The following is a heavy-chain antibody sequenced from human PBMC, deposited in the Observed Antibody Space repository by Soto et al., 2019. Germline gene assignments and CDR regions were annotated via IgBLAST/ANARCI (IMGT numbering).Heavy chain of an antibody. J-gene: IGHJ6*02. D-gene: IGHD1-20*01. Sequence: EVQLVESGGGLVQPGGSLRLSCAASGFTFSAYWMSWVRQTPGKGLEWVANIKHDGSEKYYVDSVKGRFTISRDNAKNSLFLEMNSLRAEDTAAFYCAIITRGFSMDVWGQGTTVTVSS. CDR2: IKHDGSEK. V-gene: IGHV3-7*01. CDR1: GFTFSAYW. CDR3: AIITRGFSMDV.